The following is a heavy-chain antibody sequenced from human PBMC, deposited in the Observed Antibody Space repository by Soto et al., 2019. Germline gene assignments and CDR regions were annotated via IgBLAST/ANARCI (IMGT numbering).Heavy chain of an antibody. CDR3: ARHGGTRGEQQLVSLWFDP. CDR2: IYYSGST. CDR1: GGSISSSSYY. V-gene: IGHV4-39*01. J-gene: IGHJ5*02. D-gene: IGHD6-13*01. Sequence: QLQLQESGPGLVKPSETLSLTCTVSGGSISSSSYYWGWIRQPPGKGLEGIGSIYYSGSTYYNPSLKSRVTISVDPSKNQFSLKLSSVTAADTAVYYCARHGGTRGEQQLVSLWFDPWGQGTLVTVSS.